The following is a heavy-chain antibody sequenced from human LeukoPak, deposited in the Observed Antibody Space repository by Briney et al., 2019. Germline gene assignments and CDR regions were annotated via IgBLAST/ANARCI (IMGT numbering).Heavy chain of an antibody. V-gene: IGHV4-39*07. CDR3: ARGYCSGGSCYSYYYYNYMDV. CDR1: GGSISSSSYY. J-gene: IGHJ6*03. Sequence: SETLSLTCTVSGGSISSSSYYWGWIRQPPGKGLEWIGSIHYSGSTNYNPSLKSRVTISVDTSKNQFFLKLSSVTAADTAVYYCARGYCSGGSCYSYYYYNYMDVWGKGTTVTVSS. CDR2: IHYSGST. D-gene: IGHD2-15*01.